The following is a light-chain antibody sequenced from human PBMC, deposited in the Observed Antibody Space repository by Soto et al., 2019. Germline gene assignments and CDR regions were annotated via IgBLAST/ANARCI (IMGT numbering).Light chain of an antibody. CDR1: QNIGNR. Sequence: DIQMTQSPSSVSASIGDSVTITCRASQNIGNRLAWYQQKPGEAPKLLIYAASSLQSGVPSRFTGRRSGTDFTLTITSLQPEDVATYYCQQSYSGVPFGGGTRVEIK. CDR2: AAS. J-gene: IGKJ4*02. V-gene: IGKV1-39*01. CDR3: QQSYSGVP.